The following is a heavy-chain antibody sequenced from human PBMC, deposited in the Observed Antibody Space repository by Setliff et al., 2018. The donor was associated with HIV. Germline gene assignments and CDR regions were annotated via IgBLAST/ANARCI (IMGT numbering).Heavy chain of an antibody. CDR1: GGSISSGSYY. V-gene: IGHV4-61*02. CDR3: ARDRGSSYYYYYYMDV. CDR2: IYTSGST. D-gene: IGHD6-6*01. Sequence: SETLSLTCTVSGGSISSGSYYWSWIRQPAGKGLEWIWRIYTSGSTNYNPSLKSRVTISVDTSKNQFSRKLSSVTAADTAVYYCARDRGSSYYYYYYMDVWGKVTTVTVSS. J-gene: IGHJ6*03.